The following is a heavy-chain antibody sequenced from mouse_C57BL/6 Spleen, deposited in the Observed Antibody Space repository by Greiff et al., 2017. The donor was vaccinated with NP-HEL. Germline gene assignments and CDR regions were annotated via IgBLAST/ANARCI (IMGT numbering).Heavy chain of an antibody. CDR2: INPSNGGT. V-gene: IGHV1-53*01. CDR3: ARYPVWSDWYFDV. Sequence: QVQLQQPGTELVKPGASVKLSCKASGYPFTSYWMHWVKQRPGQGLEWIGNINPSNGGTNYNEKFKSKATLTVDKSSSTAYMQLSSLTSEDSAVYYCARYPVWSDWYFDVWGTGTTVTVSS. CDR1: GYPFTSYW. J-gene: IGHJ1*03.